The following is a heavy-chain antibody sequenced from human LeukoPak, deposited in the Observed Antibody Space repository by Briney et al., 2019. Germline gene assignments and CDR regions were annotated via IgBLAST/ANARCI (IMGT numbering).Heavy chain of an antibody. CDR3: ARSDCGSDGCKLLNY. J-gene: IGHJ4*02. CDR2: ISGSGDAT. D-gene: IGHD2-21*01. CDR1: GFSFINHA. V-gene: IGHV3-23*01. Sequence: GGSLRPSCAASGFSFINHAMSWVRQAPGKGLEWVSAISGSGDATKYADSVKGRFTISRDNSKNTLSLQMSNLRAEDTATYYCARSDCGSDGCKLLNYWGQGILVTVSS.